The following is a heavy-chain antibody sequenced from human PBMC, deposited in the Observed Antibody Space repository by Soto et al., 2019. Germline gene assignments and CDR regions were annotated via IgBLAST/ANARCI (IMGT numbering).Heavy chain of an antibody. CDR3: ARGGDFWSGYYTWFDP. CDR2: IYYSGST. Sequence: SETLSLTCTVSGGSISIYYWSWIRQPPGKGLEWIGYIYYSGSTNYNPSLKSRVTISVDTSKNQFSLKLSSVTAADTAVYYCARGGDFWSGYYTWFDPWGQGTLVTVSS. J-gene: IGHJ5*02. V-gene: IGHV4-59*01. D-gene: IGHD3-3*01. CDR1: GGSISIYY.